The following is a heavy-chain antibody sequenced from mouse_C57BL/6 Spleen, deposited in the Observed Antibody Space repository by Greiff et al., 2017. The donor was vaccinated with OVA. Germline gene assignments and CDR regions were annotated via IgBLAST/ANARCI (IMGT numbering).Heavy chain of an antibody. CDR3: ERDDGSSPWFAY. V-gene: IGHV5-17*01. Sequence: EVKLMESGGGLVKPGGSLKLSCAASGFTFSDYGMHWVRQAPEKGLEWVAYISSGSSTIYYADTVKGRFTISRDNAKNTLFLQMTSLRSEDTAMYYCERDDGSSPWFAYWGQGTLVTVSA. D-gene: IGHD1-1*01. CDR1: GFTFSDYG. J-gene: IGHJ3*01. CDR2: ISSGSSTI.